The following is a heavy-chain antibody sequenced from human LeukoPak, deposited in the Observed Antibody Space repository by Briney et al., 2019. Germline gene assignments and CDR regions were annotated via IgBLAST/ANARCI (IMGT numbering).Heavy chain of an antibody. CDR1: RFTFSIYG. D-gene: IGHD3-22*01. CDR2: ISYTGMYE. CDR3: ARAADYYDSSGQYYMDV. Sequence: PGGSLRLSCAASRFTFSIYGMHWVRQAPGKGLEWVAVISYTGMYEYYADSVKGRFTISRDNSKNTLYLQMNSLRVDDTAVYYCARAADYYDSSGQYYMDVWGKGTTVTVSS. J-gene: IGHJ6*03. V-gene: IGHV3-30*03.